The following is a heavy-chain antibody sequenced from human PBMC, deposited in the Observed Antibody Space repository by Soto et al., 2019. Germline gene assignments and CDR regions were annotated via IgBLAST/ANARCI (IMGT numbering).Heavy chain of an antibody. J-gene: IGHJ4*02. Sequence: GESLKISCQASGYSFNNYWIGWVRQVPGKGLEWMGIISPDNSDTTYSPSFQGQVTMSVDKSINTAYLQWSSLKASDTAMYYCAGRNNWWYFQFWGQGTLVTVSS. CDR3: AGRNNWWYFQF. CDR2: ISPDNSDT. D-gene: IGHD2-15*01. V-gene: IGHV5-51*01. CDR1: GYSFNNYW.